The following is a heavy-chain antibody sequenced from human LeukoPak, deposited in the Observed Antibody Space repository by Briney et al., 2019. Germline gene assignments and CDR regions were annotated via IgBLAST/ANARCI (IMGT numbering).Heavy chain of an antibody. CDR2: VYYSGRT. Sequence: SETLSLTCTVSGASVSSGSYYWGWLRQPPGKGLEWIVYVYYSGRTNYNPSLKRPFTISVDTSKNQFSLKLSSVTAADTAVYYCARDWMSRPFYSFASGSSRGHFDLWGRGTLVTVSS. CDR1: GASVSSGSYY. J-gene: IGHJ2*01. V-gene: IGHV4-61*01. D-gene: IGHD3-10*01. CDR3: ARDWMSRPFYSFASGSSRGHFDL.